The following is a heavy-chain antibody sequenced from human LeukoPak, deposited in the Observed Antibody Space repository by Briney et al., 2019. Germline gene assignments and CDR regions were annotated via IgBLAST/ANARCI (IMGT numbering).Heavy chain of an antibody. CDR2: IYSGGST. CDR1: GFTVSSNY. V-gene: IGHV3-53*01. J-gene: IGHJ4*02. D-gene: IGHD4-17*01. Sequence: GGSLRLSCAASGFTVSSNYMSWVRQAPGKGLEWVSVIYSGGSTYYADSVKGRFTISRDNSKNTLYLQMNSLSAEDTAVYYCARSLYGDYGGAYYFDYWGQGTLVTVSS. CDR3: ARSLYGDYGGAYYFDY.